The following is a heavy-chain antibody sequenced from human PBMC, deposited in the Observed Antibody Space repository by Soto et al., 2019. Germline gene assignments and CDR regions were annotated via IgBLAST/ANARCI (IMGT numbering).Heavy chain of an antibody. Sequence: GGSLRLSCAASGFIFIYHYMTWIRQAPGKGLEWVSYISSDSNAIYYADSVKGRFTISRDNAKNSLYLQMNSLRAEDTAVYYCARGNFYYGMDVWGQGNTVTVSS. CDR2: ISSDSNAI. J-gene: IGHJ6*02. CDR3: ARGNFYYGMDV. CDR1: GFIFIYHY. D-gene: IGHD3-10*01. V-gene: IGHV3-11*01.